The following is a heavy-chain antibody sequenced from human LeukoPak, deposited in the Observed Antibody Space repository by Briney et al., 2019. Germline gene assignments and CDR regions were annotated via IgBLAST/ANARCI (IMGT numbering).Heavy chain of an antibody. Sequence: SETLSLTCTVSGGSISIYHWSWIRQPPGKGLEWIGEINHSGSTNYNPSLKSRVTISVDTSKNQFSLKLSSVTAADTAVYYCARGPRRLDPWGQGTLVTVSS. CDR2: INHSGST. CDR3: ARGPRRLDP. V-gene: IGHV4-34*01. CDR1: GGSISIYH. J-gene: IGHJ5*02.